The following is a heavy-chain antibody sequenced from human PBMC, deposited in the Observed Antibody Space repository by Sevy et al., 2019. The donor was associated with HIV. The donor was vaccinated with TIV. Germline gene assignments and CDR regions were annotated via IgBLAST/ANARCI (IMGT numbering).Heavy chain of an antibody. CDR1: GYTFTGYY. CDR3: ARVRFVVVVAATLGYYGMDV. J-gene: IGHJ6*02. V-gene: IGHV1-2*02. D-gene: IGHD2-15*01. Sequence: ASVKVSCKASGYTFTGYYMHWVRQAPGQGLEWMGWINPNSGGTNYAQKFQGRVTMTRETSISTAYMELSRLRSDDTAVYYCARVRFVVVVAATLGYYGMDVWGQGTTVTVSS. CDR2: INPNSGGT.